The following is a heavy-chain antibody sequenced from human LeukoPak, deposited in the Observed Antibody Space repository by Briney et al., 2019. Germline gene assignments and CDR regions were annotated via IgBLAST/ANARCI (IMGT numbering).Heavy chain of an antibody. CDR1: GFTFSSYS. V-gene: IGHV3-48*01. Sequence: GGSLRLSCAASGFTFSSYSMNWVRQAPGKGLEWVSYISSSSSTIYYADSVKGRFTISRDNAKNSLYLQMNSLGAEDTAVYYCARDLRYSYGYGDYWGQGTLVTVSS. J-gene: IGHJ4*02. D-gene: IGHD5-18*01. CDR3: ARDLRYSYGYGDY. CDR2: ISSSSSTI.